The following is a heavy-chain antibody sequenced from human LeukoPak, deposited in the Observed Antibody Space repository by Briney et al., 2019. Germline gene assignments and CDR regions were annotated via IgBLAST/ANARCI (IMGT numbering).Heavy chain of an antibody. CDR1: GGSFSGYY. CDR3: ARSARYGNGYYYYYYMDV. CDR2: INHSGST. V-gene: IGHV4-34*01. Sequence: SETLSLTCAVYGGSFSGYYWSWLRQPPGKGLEWIGEINHSGSTNYNPSLKSRVTISVDTSKNQFSLKLSSVTAADTAVYYCARSARYGNGYYYYYYMDVWGKGTTVTVSS. J-gene: IGHJ6*03. D-gene: IGHD5-18*01.